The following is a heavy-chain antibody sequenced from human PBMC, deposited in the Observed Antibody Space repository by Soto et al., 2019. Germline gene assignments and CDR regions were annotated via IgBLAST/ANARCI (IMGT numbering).Heavy chain of an antibody. D-gene: IGHD1-26*01. CDR3: AKGRGVGATRPHGYFDY. V-gene: IGHV3-30*18. J-gene: IGHJ4*02. CDR2: ISYDGSNK. Sequence: QVQLVESGGGVVQPGRSLRLSCAASGFTFSSYGMHWVRQAPGKGLEWVAVISYDGSNKYYADSVKGRFTIARDNSKNTLYLRLNSLRAEDTAVYYCAKGRGVGATRPHGYFDYWGQGTLVTVSS. CDR1: GFTFSSYG.